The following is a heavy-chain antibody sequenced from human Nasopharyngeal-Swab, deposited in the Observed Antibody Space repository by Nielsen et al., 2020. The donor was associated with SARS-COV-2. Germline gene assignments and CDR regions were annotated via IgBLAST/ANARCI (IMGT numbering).Heavy chain of an antibody. CDR3: ARVLLTHYYYYMDV. CDR1: GLTFSSYA. J-gene: IGHJ6*03. Sequence: GESLKISCAASGLTFSSYAMHWVRQAPGKGLEWVAVISFDGSTKYYADSVKGRFTISRDYSKNTLYLQMNSLRAEDTAVYYCARVLLTHYYYYMDVWGKGTTVTVSS. D-gene: IGHD2-21*02. CDR2: ISFDGSTK. V-gene: IGHV3-30-3*01.